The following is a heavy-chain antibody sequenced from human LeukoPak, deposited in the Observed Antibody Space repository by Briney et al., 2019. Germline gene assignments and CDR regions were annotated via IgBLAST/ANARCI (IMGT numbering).Heavy chain of an antibody. Sequence: ASVKVSCKAAGGTFSSYAISWVRQAPGQGLEWMGGIIPIFGTAKYAQKFQGRVTITADELTRTAYMELSSLRSEDTAVYYCARAPSLVVTASPWLGWFGPWGQGTLVTVSS. CDR3: ARAPSLVVTASPWLGWFGP. V-gene: IGHV1-69*13. CDR1: GGTFSSYA. CDR2: IIPIFGTA. D-gene: IGHD2-21*02. J-gene: IGHJ5*02.